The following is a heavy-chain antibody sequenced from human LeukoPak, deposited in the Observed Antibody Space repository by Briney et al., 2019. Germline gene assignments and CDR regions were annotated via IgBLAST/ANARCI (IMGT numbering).Heavy chain of an antibody. CDR3: AKSGGGSGTNY. CDR2: ISGGGDST. V-gene: IGHV3-23*01. D-gene: IGHD3-10*01. CDR1: GFTFSSYG. J-gene: IGHJ4*02. Sequence: PGGSLRLSCAASGFTFSSYGMHWVRQAPGKGLEWVSAISGGGDSTYYADSVKGRFTISRDNSKNTLYLQLNSLRAEDTAIYYCAKSGGGSGTNYWGQGTLVTVSS.